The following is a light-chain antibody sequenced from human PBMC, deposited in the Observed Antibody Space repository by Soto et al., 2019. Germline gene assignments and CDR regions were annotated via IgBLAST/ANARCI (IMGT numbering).Light chain of an antibody. CDR1: QTISSY. J-gene: IGKJ2*01. V-gene: IGKV1-39*01. CDR3: HQSHGIPYT. CDR2: AAS. Sequence: DIQMTQSPPSLSASVGDRVTITCRASQTISSYLNWYQQKPGKAPKLLIYAASTLQSGDPSRFSGSGSGTDFTLTISSLQPEDFATDYNHQSHGIPYTVGRGTKLESK.